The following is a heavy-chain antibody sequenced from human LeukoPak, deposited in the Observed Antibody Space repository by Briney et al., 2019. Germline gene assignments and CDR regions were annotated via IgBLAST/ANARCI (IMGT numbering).Heavy chain of an antibody. CDR1: GGSISSSSYY. CDR2: IYYSGST. V-gene: IGHV4-39*07. CDR3: ARVDSKHGWFDP. Sequence: NPSETLSLTCTVPGGSISSSSYYWGWIRQPPGKGLEWIGSIYYSGSTYYNPSLKSRVTISVDTSKNQFSLKLSSVTAADTAVYYCARVDSKHGWFDPWGQGTLVTVSS. J-gene: IGHJ5*02. D-gene: IGHD4-11*01.